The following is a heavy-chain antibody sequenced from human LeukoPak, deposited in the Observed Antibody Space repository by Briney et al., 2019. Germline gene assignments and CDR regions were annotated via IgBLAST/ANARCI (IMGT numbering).Heavy chain of an antibody. CDR1: GFTVSSYG. CDR2: ISGSGGST. V-gene: IGHV3-23*01. D-gene: IGHD1-14*01. CDR3: AKGTPGGYYYMDV. J-gene: IGHJ6*03. Sequence: GGSLRLSCAVSGFTVSSYGMTWVRQAPGKGLEWVSAISGSGGSTYYADSVKGRFTISRDNSKNTLYLQMNSLRAEDTAVYYCAKGTPGGYYYMDVWGKGTTVTVSS.